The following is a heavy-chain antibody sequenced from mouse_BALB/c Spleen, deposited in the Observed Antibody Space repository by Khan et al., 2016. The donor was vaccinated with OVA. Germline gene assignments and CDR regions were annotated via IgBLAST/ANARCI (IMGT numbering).Heavy chain of an antibody. V-gene: IGHV1-7*01. CDR1: GYTFTSYW. Sequence: QVQLQQSGAELAKPGASVKMSCKASGYTFTSYWMHWVKQRPGQGLEWIGYINPSTGYTEYNQRFKDKATLTADKSSRTAYMQLSSLTSEESSVYYCANHGSSSAWLTYWGQGTLVTVSA. D-gene: IGHD1-1*01. CDR3: ANHGSSSAWLTY. CDR2: INPSTGYT. J-gene: IGHJ3*01.